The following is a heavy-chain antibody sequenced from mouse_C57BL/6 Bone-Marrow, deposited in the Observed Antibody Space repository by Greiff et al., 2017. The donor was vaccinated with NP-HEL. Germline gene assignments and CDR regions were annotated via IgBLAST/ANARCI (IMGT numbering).Heavy chain of an antibody. D-gene: IGHD1-1*01. Sequence: QVQLKQPGAELVMPGASVKLSCKASGYTFTSYWMHWVKQRPGQGLEWIGEIDPSDSYTNYNQKFKGKSTLTVDKSSSTAYMQLSSLTSEHSAVYYCARDYYGSSYYWYFDVWGTGTTVTVSS. V-gene: IGHV1-69*01. CDR3: ARDYYGSSYYWYFDV. CDR1: GYTFTSYW. CDR2: IDPSDSYT. J-gene: IGHJ1*03.